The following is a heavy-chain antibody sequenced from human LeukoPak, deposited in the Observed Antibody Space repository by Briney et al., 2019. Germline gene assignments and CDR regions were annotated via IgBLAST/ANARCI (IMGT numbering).Heavy chain of an antibody. D-gene: IGHD6-19*01. Sequence: GGSLRLSCAASGFTFDDHVRQWVRQAPGKGLQWVSLISGDGGSKYYSDSVQGRFTISRDNSKNFLYLQMNSLSTEDTGFYYCARDMRVGPTIPVAALNDYWGQGTLVTVSS. CDR1: GFTFDDHV. CDR2: ISGDGGSK. CDR3: ARDMRVGPTIPVAALNDY. V-gene: IGHV3-43*02. J-gene: IGHJ4*02.